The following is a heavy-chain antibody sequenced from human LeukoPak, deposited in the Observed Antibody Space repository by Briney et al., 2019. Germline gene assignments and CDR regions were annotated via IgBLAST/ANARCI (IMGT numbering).Heavy chain of an antibody. Sequence: PSETLSLTCTVSGGSINSASYYWGWIRQPPGKGLEWIANMYWSRSTYYNPSLKSRVTISEDMSRNQFSLTLTSVTAADTAMYFCAVSSNDYVTPHYYFDLWGRGILVTVSS. CDR3: AVSSNDYVTPHYYFDL. D-gene: IGHD3-16*01. V-gene: IGHV4-39*07. CDR1: GGSINSASYY. CDR2: MYWSRST. J-gene: IGHJ2*01.